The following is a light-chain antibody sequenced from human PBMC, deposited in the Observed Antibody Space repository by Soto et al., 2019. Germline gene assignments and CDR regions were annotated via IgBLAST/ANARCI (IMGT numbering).Light chain of an antibody. CDR3: QQRYNWPLT. CDR2: DAS. J-gene: IGKJ4*01. CDR1: QRVGTY. Sequence: PGEGGTLSCRASQRVGTYLTWYQQKPGQAPRLLIYDASRRATGIPARFSGSGSGTDFTLTISSLEPEDFAVYYCQQRYNWPLTFGGGTRVEIK. V-gene: IGKV3-11*01.